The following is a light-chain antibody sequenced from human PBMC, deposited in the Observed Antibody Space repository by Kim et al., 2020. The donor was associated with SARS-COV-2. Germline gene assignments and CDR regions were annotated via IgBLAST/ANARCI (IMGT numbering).Light chain of an antibody. CDR3: QTWGTGTHVV. Sequence: QPVLTQSPSASASLGASVKLTCTLNSGHSSYTIAWHQQQPEKGPRYLMKLDIDGSHRKGDGIPDRFSDSSSGAERYLTISSLQSEDEAAYYCQTWGTGTHVVFGGGTQLTVL. J-gene: IGLJ2*01. CDR2: LDIDGSH. V-gene: IGLV4-69*01. CDR1: SGHSSYT.